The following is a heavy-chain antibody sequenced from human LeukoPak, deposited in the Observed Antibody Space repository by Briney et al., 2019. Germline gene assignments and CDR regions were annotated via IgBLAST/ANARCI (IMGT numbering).Heavy chain of an antibody. V-gene: IGHV3-21*01. CDR2: ISTMSNHI. Sequence: GGSLRLSCAASGFDFSTYAINWVRQAPGKGLEWVSSISTMSNHIFYGDSVKGRFTISRDNAKNSVYLQMNSLRPEDTAVYYCSRDRLGGLDLWGQGTLVTVSS. D-gene: IGHD5-12*01. CDR1: GFDFSTYA. CDR3: SRDRLGGLDL. J-gene: IGHJ5*02.